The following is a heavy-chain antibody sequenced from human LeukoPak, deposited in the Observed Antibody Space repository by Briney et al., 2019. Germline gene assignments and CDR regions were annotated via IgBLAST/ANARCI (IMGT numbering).Heavy chain of an antibody. Sequence: SQTLSLTCTVSGGSISSGSYYWSWIRQPAGKGLEWIGRIYTSGSTNYNPSLKSRVTVSVDTSKNQFFLRLSSVTAADTAVYYCARRRRPWSSLRYYFDYWGQGTLVTVSS. CDR1: GGSISSGSYY. CDR3: ARRRRPWSSLRYYFDY. CDR2: IYTSGST. D-gene: IGHD6-19*01. V-gene: IGHV4-61*02. J-gene: IGHJ4*02.